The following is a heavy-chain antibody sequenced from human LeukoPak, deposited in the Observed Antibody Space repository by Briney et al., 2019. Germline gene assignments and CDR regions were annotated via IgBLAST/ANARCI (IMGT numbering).Heavy chain of an antibody. V-gene: IGHV4-30-4*08. Sequence: PSETLSLTCTVSGGSFSSGDYYWSWIRQPPGKGLEWIGYIYYSGSTYYNPSLKSRVTITVDTSKNQFSLKLSSVTAADTAVYYCAREAVTPGGNWFDPWGQGTLVTVSS. CDR2: IYYSGST. J-gene: IGHJ5*02. D-gene: IGHD3-10*01. CDR3: AREAVTPGGNWFDP. CDR1: GGSFSSGDYY.